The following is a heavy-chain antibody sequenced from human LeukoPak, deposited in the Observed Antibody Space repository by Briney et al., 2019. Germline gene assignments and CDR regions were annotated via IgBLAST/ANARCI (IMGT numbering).Heavy chain of an antibody. CDR2: IRRDGTT. CDR1: GFTFSSYW. J-gene: IGHJ4*02. D-gene: IGHD2-15*01. V-gene: IGHV3-74*01. CDR3: ARDAGQATPFDY. Sequence: PGGSLRLSCAASGFTFSSYWIHWVRQAPGKGLVWVSLIRRDGTTSFAASVQGRFTISRDNARNTLYLQMNSLAAEDTAVYYCARDAGQATPFDYWGPGTLLTVSS.